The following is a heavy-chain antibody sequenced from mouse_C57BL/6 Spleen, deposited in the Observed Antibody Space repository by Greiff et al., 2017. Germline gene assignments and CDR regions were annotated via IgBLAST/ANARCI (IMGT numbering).Heavy chain of an antibody. Sequence: VQLKESGAELVKPGASVKISCKASGYAFSSYWMNWVKQRPGKGLEWIGQIYPGDGDTNYNGKFKGKATLTADKSSSTAYMQLSSLTSEDSAVYFCARSYYGSYWYFDVWGTGTTVTVSS. CDR1: GYAFSSYW. CDR2: IYPGDGDT. V-gene: IGHV1-80*01. D-gene: IGHD1-1*01. J-gene: IGHJ1*03. CDR3: ARSYYGSYWYFDV.